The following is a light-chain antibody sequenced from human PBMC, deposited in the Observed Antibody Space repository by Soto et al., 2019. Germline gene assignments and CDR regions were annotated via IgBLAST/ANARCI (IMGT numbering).Light chain of an antibody. CDR1: QSVKTF. Sequence: IVLAQSPATLSLSPVERATRCCRASQSVKTFLVWYQQRPGQPPRLLIHDASTRATGIPARFSGSGFGTEFTLTISSLQSEDFAVYYCQQYKNWPLFGQGTRLEI. J-gene: IGKJ5*01. V-gene: IGKV3-15*01. CDR2: DAS. CDR3: QQYKNWPL.